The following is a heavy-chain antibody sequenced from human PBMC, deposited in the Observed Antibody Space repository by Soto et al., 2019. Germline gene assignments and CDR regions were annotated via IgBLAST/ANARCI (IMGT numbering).Heavy chain of an antibody. Sequence: EVQLVESGGGLIQPGGSLRLSCAASGFTFSSSEMYWVRQAPGKGLEWVSYIHPSGQPIFYADSVKGRFPISRDNAKNSLYLQMSSLRAEVSAVYYCARRASRWGQGTMVTVSS. J-gene: IGHJ3*01. D-gene: IGHD1-26*01. CDR2: IHPSGQPI. V-gene: IGHV3-48*03. CDR3: ARRASR. CDR1: GFTFSSSE.